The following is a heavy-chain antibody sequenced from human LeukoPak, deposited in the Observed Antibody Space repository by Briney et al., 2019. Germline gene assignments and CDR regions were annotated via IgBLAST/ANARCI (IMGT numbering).Heavy chain of an antibody. CDR3: VRDGAYSSSWYRKKDGIDV. CDR2: IYSAGTT. CDR1: GFTFSSNY. V-gene: IGHV3-66*01. D-gene: IGHD6-13*01. J-gene: IGHJ6*02. Sequence: GGSLRLSCAASGFTFSSNYMTWVRQAPGKGLEWVSVIYSAGTTYYSDSVRGGFTISRDSSNNTVSLQMNSQRAEDTAVYYCVRDGAYSSSWYRKKDGIDVWGQGTTVTVSS.